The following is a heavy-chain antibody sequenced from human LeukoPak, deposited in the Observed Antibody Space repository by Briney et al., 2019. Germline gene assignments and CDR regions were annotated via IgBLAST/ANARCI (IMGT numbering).Heavy chain of an antibody. V-gene: IGHV3-30*09. CDR2: MSHDGKKI. CDR3: VTDITMVRGGS. CDR1: GFAFSSNA. Sequence: GGSLRLSCAASGFAFSSNAMHWVRQAPGKGLEWVADMSHDGKKINYADSVKGRYAISRDNSKNTLYLQMNSLRPEDTAIYYCVTDITMVRGGSWGQGTLVTVSS. D-gene: IGHD3-10*01. J-gene: IGHJ4*02.